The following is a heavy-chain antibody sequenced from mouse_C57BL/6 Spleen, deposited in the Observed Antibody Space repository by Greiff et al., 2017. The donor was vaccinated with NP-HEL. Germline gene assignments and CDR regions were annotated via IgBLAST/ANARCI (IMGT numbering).Heavy chain of an antibody. CDR1: GFTFSNYW. J-gene: IGHJ3*01. CDR3: TAGIYYDYDVWFAY. CDR2: IRLKSDNYAT. V-gene: IGHV6-3*01. Sequence: EVKLEESGGGLVQPGGSMKLSCVASGFTFSNYWMNWVRQSPEKGLEWVAQIRLKSDNYATHYAESVKGRFTISRDDSKSSVYLQMNNLRAEDTGIYYCTAGIYYDYDVWFAYWGQGTLVTVSA. D-gene: IGHD2-4*01.